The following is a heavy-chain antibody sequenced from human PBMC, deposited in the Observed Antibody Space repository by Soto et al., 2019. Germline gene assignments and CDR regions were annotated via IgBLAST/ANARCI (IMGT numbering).Heavy chain of an antibody. J-gene: IGHJ4*02. Sequence: ASVKVSCKASGYTFTNNDINWVRQATGQGLEWMGWMNPYSGNTGYAQKFQGRVTMTRDNSITTAYMELSSLRSEDTAVYYCVRATLDYYSADYFDNWGQGTLVTVSS. CDR2: MNPYSGNT. V-gene: IGHV1-8*01. D-gene: IGHD2-21*01. CDR3: VRATLDYYSADYFDN. CDR1: GYTFTNND.